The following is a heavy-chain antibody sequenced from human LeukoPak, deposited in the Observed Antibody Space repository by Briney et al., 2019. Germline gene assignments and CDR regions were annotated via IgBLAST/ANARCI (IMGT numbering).Heavy chain of an antibody. CDR1: GFTFSSYW. Sequence: GGSLRLSCVASGFTFSSYWMHWVRQAPGKGLVWVSRINSDGSSTNYADSVKGRFAISRDNAKNTLYLQMNSLRAEDTAVYYCTTGGYTYGSLVDYWGQGTLVTVSS. V-gene: IGHV3-74*01. CDR2: INSDGSST. CDR3: TTGGYTYGSLVDY. J-gene: IGHJ4*02. D-gene: IGHD5-18*01.